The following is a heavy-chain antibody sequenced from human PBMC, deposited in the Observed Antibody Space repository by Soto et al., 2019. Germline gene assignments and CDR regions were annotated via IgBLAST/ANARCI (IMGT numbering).Heavy chain of an antibody. V-gene: IGHV4-59*01. D-gene: IGHD6-13*01. J-gene: IGHJ3*02. CDR1: FGSISIYY. CDR2: IYYSGST. Sequence: LSLTFTVSFGSISIYYWSLIRQPPGKGLEWIGYIYYSGSTNYNPSLKSRVTISVDTSKNQFSLKLSSVTAADTAVYYCARTPGIYLAFDIWGQGTMVTVSS. CDR3: ARTPGIYLAFDI.